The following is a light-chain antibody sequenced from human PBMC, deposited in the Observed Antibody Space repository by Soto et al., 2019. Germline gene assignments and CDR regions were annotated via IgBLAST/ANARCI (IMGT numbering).Light chain of an antibody. Sequence: EIVLTQSPATLSLSPGERATLSCRASQSISSDLAWYQQKPGQAPRLLIYGASSRATGVPVRFSGSGSGTEFTLTINSLQSEDFATYYCQQSYSIPHAFGQGTRPELK. J-gene: IGKJ5*01. CDR3: QQSYSIPHA. V-gene: IGKV3-15*01. CDR1: QSISSD. CDR2: GAS.